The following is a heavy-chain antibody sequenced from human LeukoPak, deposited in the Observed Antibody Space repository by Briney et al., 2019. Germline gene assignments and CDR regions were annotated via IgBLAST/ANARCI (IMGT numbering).Heavy chain of an antibody. Sequence: PSETLSLTCSVSGGSISSNIYYWGWIRQPPGKGLEWIASIFYTGRTYYNPSLKSRVTISVDTSKNQFSLKLSSVTAEDTAVYYCARPGVGASEYWGQGTLLTVSS. CDR2: IFYTGRT. CDR3: ARPGVGASEY. CDR1: GGSISSNIYY. V-gene: IGHV4-39*01. J-gene: IGHJ4*02.